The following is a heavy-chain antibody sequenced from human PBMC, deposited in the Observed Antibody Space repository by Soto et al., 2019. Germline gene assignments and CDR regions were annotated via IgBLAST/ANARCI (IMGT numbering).Heavy chain of an antibody. V-gene: IGHV3-72*01. CDR3: ARPYYGSGSQPYDY. J-gene: IGHJ4*02. Sequence: PGGSLRLSCAASGFTFSDHYMDWVRQAPGKGLEWVGRTRNKANSYTTEYAASVKGRFTISRDDSKNSLYLQMNSLKTEDTAVYYCARPYYGSGSQPYDYWGQGTLVTVSS. D-gene: IGHD3-10*01. CDR2: TRNKANSYTT. CDR1: GFTFSDHY.